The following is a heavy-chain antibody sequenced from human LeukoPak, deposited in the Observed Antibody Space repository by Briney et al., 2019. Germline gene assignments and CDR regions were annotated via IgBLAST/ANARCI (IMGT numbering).Heavy chain of an antibody. CDR3: ARSGPLSDYYDSSGYYGNY. D-gene: IGHD3-22*01. J-gene: IGHJ4*02. CDR1: GGTFSSYA. V-gene: IGHV1-69*05. CDR2: IIPIFGTA. Sequence: PVKVSCKASGGTFSSYAISWVRQAPGQGLEWMGRIIPIFGTANYAQKFQGRVTITTDESTSTAYMELSSLRSEDTAVYYCARSGPLSDYYDSSGYYGNYWGQGTLVTVSS.